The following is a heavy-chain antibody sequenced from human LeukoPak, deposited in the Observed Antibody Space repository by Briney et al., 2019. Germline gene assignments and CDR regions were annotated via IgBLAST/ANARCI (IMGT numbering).Heavy chain of an antibody. V-gene: IGHV4-39*01. CDR1: GGSISSSSYY. CDR2: IYYSGST. CDR3: ARQWGSGSYYGAFDI. J-gene: IGHJ3*02. D-gene: IGHD3-10*01. Sequence: PSETLSLTCTVSGGSISSSSYYWGWIRQPPGKGLEWIGSIYYSGSTYYNPSLKSRVTISVDTSKNQFPLKLSSVTAADTAVYYCARQWGSGSYYGAFDIWGQGTMVTVSS.